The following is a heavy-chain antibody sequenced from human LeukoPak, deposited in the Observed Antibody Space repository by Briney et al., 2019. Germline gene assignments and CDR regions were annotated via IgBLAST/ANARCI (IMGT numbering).Heavy chain of an antibody. V-gene: IGHV4-34*01. CDR2: INQSGST. J-gene: IGHJ3*02. D-gene: IGHD3-10*01. Sequence: PSQTLSLTCAVYGGSFSGYYWSWIRQPPAKGLEWIGEINQSGSTNYNPSLKSRVTISVDTPKNQFSLKLSSVTAAETGVYYCASVRVRGVIGAFDIWGERTMVTVSS. CDR1: GGSFSGYY. CDR3: ASVRVRGVIGAFDI.